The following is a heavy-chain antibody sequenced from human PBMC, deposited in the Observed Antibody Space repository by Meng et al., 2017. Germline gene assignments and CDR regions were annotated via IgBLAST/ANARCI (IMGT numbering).Heavy chain of an antibody. CDR3: AKGYSSGRLDNWFDP. J-gene: IGHJ5*02. CDR2: ISGSGGST. Sequence: GALKISCAASGFTFSSYAMSWVRQAPGKGLEWVSAISGSGGSTYYADSVKGRFTISRDNSKNTLYLQMNSLRAEETAVYYCAKGYSSGRLDNWFDPWGQGTLVTVSS. V-gene: IGHV3-23*01. CDR1: GFTFSSYA. D-gene: IGHD2-15*01.